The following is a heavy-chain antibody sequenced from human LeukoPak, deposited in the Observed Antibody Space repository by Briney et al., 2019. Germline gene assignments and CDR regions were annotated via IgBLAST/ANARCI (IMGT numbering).Heavy chain of an antibody. CDR1: GFTFSNHW. V-gene: IGHV3-23*01. CDR2: ISGSGGST. J-gene: IGHJ4*02. Sequence: GGSLRLPCAASGFTFSNHWMYWVRQAPGKGLEWVSAISGSGGSTYYADSVKGRFTISRDNSKNTLYLQMNSLRAEDTAVYYCAKDLVFDSSGYSPFDYWGQGTLVTVSS. D-gene: IGHD3-22*01. CDR3: AKDLVFDSSGYSPFDY.